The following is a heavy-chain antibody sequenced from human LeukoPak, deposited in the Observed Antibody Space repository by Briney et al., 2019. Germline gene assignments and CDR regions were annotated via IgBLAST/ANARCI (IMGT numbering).Heavy chain of an antibody. D-gene: IGHD5-18*01. J-gene: IGHJ6*03. CDR2: IYYSRST. V-gene: IGHV4-59*01. CDR1: GGSISSYY. CDR3: AGTYSYGYYYYMDV. Sequence: SETLSLTCTVSGGSISSYYWSWIRQPPGKGLEWLGYIYYSRSTNYNPSLKSRVTISVVTSKNQFSLKLSSVTAADTAVYYCAGTYSYGYYYYMDVWGKGTTVTISS.